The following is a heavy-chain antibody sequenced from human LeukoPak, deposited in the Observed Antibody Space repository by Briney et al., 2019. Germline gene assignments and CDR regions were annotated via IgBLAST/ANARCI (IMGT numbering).Heavy chain of an antibody. V-gene: IGHV4-4*07. CDR1: GGSISSYY. CDR2: YYTSGST. Sequence: SDPLSLTCTVSGGSISSYYWSWIPQPAGKGLEWSVRYYTSGSTNYNPSLKSRVTMSVDTSKNHSSLKLSSVTAADTAVYYCARDRVYGRIAVAGSRAYYFDYWGQGTLVTVSS. D-gene: IGHD6-19*01. J-gene: IGHJ4*02. CDR3: ARDRVYGRIAVAGSRAYYFDY.